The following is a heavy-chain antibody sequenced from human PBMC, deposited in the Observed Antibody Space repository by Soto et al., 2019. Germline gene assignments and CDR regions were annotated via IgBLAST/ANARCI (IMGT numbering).Heavy chain of an antibody. J-gene: IGHJ3*01. V-gene: IGHV4-4*02. CDR2: ISHSGTS. D-gene: IGHD1-20*01. CDR1: GGSISSTPW. CDR3: ARVVLSITRGAFDA. Sequence: QVQLQESGPGLVKPSGTLSLTCAVSGGSISSTPWWTWVRQSPGKGLEYIGEISHSGTSNSNPSLKSRVTLSVDKSKNHFSLTLTSVTAADTAVYYCARVVLSITRGAFDAWGQGTPVIVSS.